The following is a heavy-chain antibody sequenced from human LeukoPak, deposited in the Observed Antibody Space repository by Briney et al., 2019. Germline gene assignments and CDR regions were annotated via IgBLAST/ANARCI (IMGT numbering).Heavy chain of an antibody. J-gene: IGHJ6*03. CDR1: GFTFSSYG. Sequence: GGSLRLSCAASGFTFSSYGMHWVRQAPGKGLEWVAVIWYDGSNKYYADSVKGRFTISRDNSKNTLYLQMNSLRAEDTAVYYCARGSCSSTSCYWDYYYMDVWGKGTKVTVSS. V-gene: IGHV3-33*01. CDR3: ARGSCSSTSCYWDYYYMDV. D-gene: IGHD2-2*01. CDR2: IWYDGSNK.